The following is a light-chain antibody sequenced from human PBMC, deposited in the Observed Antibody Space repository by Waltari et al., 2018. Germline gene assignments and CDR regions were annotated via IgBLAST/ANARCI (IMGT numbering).Light chain of an antibody. CDR2: GAS. J-gene: IGKJ1*01. V-gene: IGKV3-15*01. CDR1: QSIETN. CDR3: QQYNNWPPWT. Sequence: VMTQSPATLSLFPGERAVLSWWASQSIETNLAWFQQKPGQAPRHLISGASTRATNVPTRVSGSGSGTAFTLTISSLQSEDFAVYYCQQYNNWPPWTFGPGTKVEIK.